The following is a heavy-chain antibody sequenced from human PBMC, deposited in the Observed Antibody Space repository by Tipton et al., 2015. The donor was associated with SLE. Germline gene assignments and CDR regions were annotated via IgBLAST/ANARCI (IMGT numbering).Heavy chain of an antibody. D-gene: IGHD3-22*01. CDR2: IYYSGST. Sequence: TLSLTCTVSGGSISSYYWGWIRQPPGKGLEWIGSIYYSGSTYYNPSLKSRVTISVDTSKNQFSLKLSSVTAADTAVHYCARGGSTYYYDSSGALDYWGQGTLVTVSS. CDR3: ARGGSTYYYDSSGALDY. CDR1: GGSISSYY. J-gene: IGHJ4*02. V-gene: IGHV4-39*07.